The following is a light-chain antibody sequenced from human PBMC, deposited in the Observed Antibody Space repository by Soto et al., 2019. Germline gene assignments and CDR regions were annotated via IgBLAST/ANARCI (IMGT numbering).Light chain of an antibody. CDR2: DVT. CDR1: SSDIGAYNY. J-gene: IGLJ3*02. CDR3: QSFTTINTVLV. Sequence: QSALTQPASVSGSPGQSITFSCTGTSSDIGAYNYVSWYQHHPGKAPKLLIYDVTDRPSGVSDRFSGSKSGTTASLTISGLRAGDEADYFFQSFTTINTVLVFGGGTQLTVL. V-gene: IGLV2-14*03.